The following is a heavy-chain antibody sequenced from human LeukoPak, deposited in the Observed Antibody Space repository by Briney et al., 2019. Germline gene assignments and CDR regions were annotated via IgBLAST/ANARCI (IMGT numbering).Heavy chain of an antibody. Sequence: HSGGSLRPACAASGFTVSRFALSWVRQAPGKGLEWVSGVSYIRVATYYADSVKGRFTISRDHSQNILYLQMNGLRAEDTAVYFCAKGFREFDTSTSYSSFGSWGQGTMVTVSS. D-gene: IGHD5-18*01. J-gene: IGHJ3*01. CDR3: AKGFREFDTSTSYSSFGS. V-gene: IGHV3-23*01. CDR1: GFTVSRFA. CDR2: VSYIRVAT.